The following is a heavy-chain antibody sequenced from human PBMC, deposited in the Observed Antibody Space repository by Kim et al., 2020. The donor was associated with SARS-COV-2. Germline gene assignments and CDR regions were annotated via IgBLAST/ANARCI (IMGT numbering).Heavy chain of an antibody. Sequence: GGSLRLSCAASGFTFSSYAMHWVRQAPGKGLEWVAVISYDGSNKYYADSVKGRFTISRDNSKNTLYLQMNSLRAEDTAVYYCARDRGDGYFRYFDLWGRGTLVTVSS. J-gene: IGHJ2*01. CDR1: GFTFSSYA. D-gene: IGHD3-10*01. V-gene: IGHV3-30*04. CDR2: ISYDGSNK. CDR3: ARDRGDGYFRYFDL.